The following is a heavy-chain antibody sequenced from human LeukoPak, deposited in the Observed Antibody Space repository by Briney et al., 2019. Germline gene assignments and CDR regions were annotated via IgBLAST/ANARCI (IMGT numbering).Heavy chain of an antibody. D-gene: IGHD1-26*01. J-gene: IGHJ6*03. CDR1: GFTVSSNY. CDR2: IYSGGST. CDR3: ARDKVGWSRRRVGRTSDYPYYYYMDV. Sequence: GGSLRLSCAASGFTVSSNYMSWVRQAPGKGLEWVSLIYSGGSTYYADAVKGRFTISRDNSKNTLYLQMHRMRAEDTAIYYCARDKVGWSRRRVGRTSDYPYYYYMDVWGKGTTVTISS. V-gene: IGHV3-53*01.